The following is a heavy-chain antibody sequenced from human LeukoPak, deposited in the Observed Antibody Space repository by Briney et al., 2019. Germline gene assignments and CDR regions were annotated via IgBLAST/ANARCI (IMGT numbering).Heavy chain of an antibody. CDR1: GFTFSNAW. Sequence: PGGSLRLSCAASGFTFSNAWMSWVRQAPGKGLEWVSYITDSGSTIRYADSVKGRFTVSRDNAKNSLYLQMNSLGAEDTALYYCARERTACGGDCLDYWGQGTLVTVSS. CDR3: ARERTACGGDCLDY. V-gene: IGHV3-11*04. CDR2: ITDSGSTI. J-gene: IGHJ4*02. D-gene: IGHD2-21*02.